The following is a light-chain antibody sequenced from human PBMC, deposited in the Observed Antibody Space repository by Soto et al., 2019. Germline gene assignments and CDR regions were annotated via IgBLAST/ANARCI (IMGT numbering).Light chain of an antibody. V-gene: IGKV1-8*01. CDR2: ASS. J-gene: IGKJ1*01. CDR3: QQYYSYPWT. CDR1: QETSSY. Sequence: AIRMTQSPSSFSASTGDRVTITCRASQETSSYLAWYQQKPGKAPELLIYASSTLQSGVPSRFSGSGSGTNFTLTISCLQSEDFATYDCQQYYSYPWTFGQGTKVDIK.